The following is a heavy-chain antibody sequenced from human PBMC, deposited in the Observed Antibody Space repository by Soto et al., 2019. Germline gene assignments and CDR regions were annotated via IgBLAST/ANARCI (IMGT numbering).Heavy chain of an antibody. Sequence: SETLSLTCSVSGDSISRIDYYWTWIRQHPEEGLEWIGNIYFRGNTYYSPSLESRLTISVDTSKNQFSLKLTSVTAADTAVYYCAREGGSYDSGGYLIRGAFDIWGQGTMVTVSS. CDR3: AREGGSYDSGGYLIRGAFDI. V-gene: IGHV4-31*03. CDR2: IYFRGNT. D-gene: IGHD3-22*01. J-gene: IGHJ3*02. CDR1: GDSISRIDYY.